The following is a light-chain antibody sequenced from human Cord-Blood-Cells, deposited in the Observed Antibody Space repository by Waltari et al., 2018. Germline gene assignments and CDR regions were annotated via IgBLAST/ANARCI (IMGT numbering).Light chain of an antibody. J-gene: IGKJ3*01. CDR3: QQSYSTPGT. Sequence: DIQMTQSPSSLSASVGDRVTITCRASQSISSYLNWYQQKPGKAPKLLIYAASSLQSGVPSRFSGSGSGTDCTLTISRLQPEDVATYYCQQSYSTPGTVGPGTKVDI. CDR2: AAS. CDR1: QSISSY. V-gene: IGKV1-39*01.